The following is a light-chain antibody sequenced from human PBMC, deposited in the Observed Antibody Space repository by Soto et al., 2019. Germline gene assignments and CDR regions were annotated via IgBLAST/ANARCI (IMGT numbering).Light chain of an antibody. V-gene: IGKV4-1*01. J-gene: IGKJ1*01. Sequence: DIVMTQSPDSLAVSLGERATINCKSSQSLLYSSNNKNYLAWYQQKPGQPPKLLIYWASTRESGVPDRFSGSGSGTDFTLTISSLQAEDVAVYYCQQYFGTLTFGQGTKVEIK. CDR3: QQYFGTLT. CDR2: WAS. CDR1: QSLLYSSNNKNY.